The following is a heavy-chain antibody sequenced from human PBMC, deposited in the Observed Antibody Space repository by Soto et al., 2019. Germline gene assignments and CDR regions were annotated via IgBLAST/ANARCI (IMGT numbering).Heavy chain of an antibody. CDR2: ISAYNGNT. CDR3: GRDMVVAEAPMDNYALDY. CDR1: GYTFTSYG. V-gene: IGHV1-18*01. D-gene: IGHD2-15*01. J-gene: IGHJ4*02. Sequence: ASVKVSCKASGYTFTSYGISWVRQAPGQGLEWMGWISAYNGNTNYAQKLQGRVTMTTDTSTSTAYMELRSLRSDDTAVYYCGRDMVVAEAPMDNYALDYWGQGTLVTVSS.